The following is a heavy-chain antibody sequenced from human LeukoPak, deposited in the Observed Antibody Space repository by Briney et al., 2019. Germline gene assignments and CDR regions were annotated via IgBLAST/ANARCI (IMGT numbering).Heavy chain of an antibody. CDR2: INSGGDSI. Sequence: GGSLRLSCAASGFAFSTYWMHWVRQAPGKGLVWVSRINSGGDSITYADSVKGRFTISRDNAKNTLYLQMNSLRAEDTAVYYCARVGDVVPAGIDYWGQGTLVTVSS. V-gene: IGHV3-74*03. CDR3: ARVGDVVPAGIDY. CDR1: GFAFSTYW. D-gene: IGHD2-2*01. J-gene: IGHJ4*02.